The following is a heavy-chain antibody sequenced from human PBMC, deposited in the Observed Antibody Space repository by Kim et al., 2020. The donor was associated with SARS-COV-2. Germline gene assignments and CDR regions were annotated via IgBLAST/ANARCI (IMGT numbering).Heavy chain of an antibody. CDR3: AADTGYYDSSGDYFDY. D-gene: IGHD3-22*01. CDR1: GFTFTSSA. J-gene: IGHJ4*02. V-gene: IGHV1-58*01. Sequence: SVKVSCKASGFTFTSSAVQWVRQARGQRLEWIGWIVVGSGNTNYAQKVQERVTMTRDMSTSTAYMELSSLRSEDTAVYYCAADTGYYDSSGDYFDYWGQGTLVTVS. CDR2: IVVGSGNT.